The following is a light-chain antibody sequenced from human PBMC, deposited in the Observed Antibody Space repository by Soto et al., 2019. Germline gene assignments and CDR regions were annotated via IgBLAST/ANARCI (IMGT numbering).Light chain of an antibody. CDR2: GAS. J-gene: IGKJ1*01. V-gene: IGKV3D-15*01. CDR1: QSVSSSY. CDR3: QQYNNWPRT. Sequence: ELVLTQSPGSLSLSPGERATLSCRASQSVSSSYLAWYQQKPGQAPRLLIYGASSRPTGIPARFSGSGSGTEFTLTISSLQSEDFAVYYCQQYNNWPRTFGQGTKVDIK.